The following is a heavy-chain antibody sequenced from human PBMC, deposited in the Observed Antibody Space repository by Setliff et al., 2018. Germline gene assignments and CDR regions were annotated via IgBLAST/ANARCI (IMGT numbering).Heavy chain of an antibody. J-gene: IGHJ4*02. CDR1: GYTFTSYG. Sequence: GASVKVSCKASGYTFTSYGISWVRQAPGQGLEWMGWISAYNGNTNYAQKLQGRVTMTTDTSTSTAYMELRSLRSDDTAVYYCAREYYYDSSGYSYYFDYWGQGTLVTVSS. D-gene: IGHD3-22*01. CDR2: ISAYNGNT. CDR3: AREYYYDSSGYSYYFDY. V-gene: IGHV1-18*01.